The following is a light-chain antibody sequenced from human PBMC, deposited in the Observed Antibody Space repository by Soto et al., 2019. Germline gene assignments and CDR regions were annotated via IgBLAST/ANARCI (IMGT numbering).Light chain of an antibody. Sequence: QSVLTQPSSVSGGPGQRVTISCTGSSPNIGAGYEVHWYQQLPGTAPKLLIYGNNNRPSGLPDRFSGSKSGTSASLAITGLQAEDEAEDYCQSYDSSLSGYVFGIGTKLTVL. CDR2: GNN. J-gene: IGLJ1*01. CDR1: SPNIGAGYE. V-gene: IGLV1-40*01. CDR3: QSYDSSLSGYV.